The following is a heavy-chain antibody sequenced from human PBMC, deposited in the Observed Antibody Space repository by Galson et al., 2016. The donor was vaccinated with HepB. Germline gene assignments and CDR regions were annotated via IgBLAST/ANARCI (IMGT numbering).Heavy chain of an antibody. D-gene: IGHD3-22*01. CDR2: ISYDGSNK. V-gene: IGHV3-30-3*01. CDR3: ARAPQYYDSSGSSHFFDS. J-gene: IGHJ4*02. Sequence: SLRLSCAASGFTFSSYAIHWVRQAPGKGLEWVAVISYDGSNKYYADSVKGRFTFSRDNSKNTPYLQMNSLRAEDTAVYYCARAPQYYDSSGSSHFFDSWGQGTLVTVSS. CDR1: GFTFSSYA.